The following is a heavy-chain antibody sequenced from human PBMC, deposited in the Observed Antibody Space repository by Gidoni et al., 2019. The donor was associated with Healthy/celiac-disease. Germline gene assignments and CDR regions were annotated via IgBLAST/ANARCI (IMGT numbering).Heavy chain of an antibody. CDR2: INSDGSST. Sequence: EVQLVESGGGLVQPGGSLRLSCAASGFTFSSYWMHWVRQAPGKGLVWVSRINSDGSSTSYADSVKGRFTISRDNAKNTLYLQMNSLRAEDTAVYYCARVILRSRLIVVVNHDAFDIWGQGTMVTVSS. CDR3: ARVILRSRLIVVVNHDAFDI. D-gene: IGHD3-22*01. V-gene: IGHV3-74*01. CDR1: GFTFSSYW. J-gene: IGHJ3*02.